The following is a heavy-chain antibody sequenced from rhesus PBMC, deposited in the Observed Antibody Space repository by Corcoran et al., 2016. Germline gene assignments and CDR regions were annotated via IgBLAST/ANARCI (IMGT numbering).Heavy chain of an antibody. D-gene: IGHD3-9*01. CDR2: IIPLFGST. V-gene: IGHV1-198*02. CDR3: ARADYGYYYTVDY. J-gene: IGHJ4*01. CDR1: GFTFGSYA. Sequence: QVQLVQSGAEVKKPGASVKVSCKISGFTFGSYAISWVRQAPGQGVEWMGVIIPLFGSTNHAGEFQGRGTSTAHTSTSTAYMELDSLRSEDTAVYYCARADYGYYYTVDYWGQGVLVTVSS.